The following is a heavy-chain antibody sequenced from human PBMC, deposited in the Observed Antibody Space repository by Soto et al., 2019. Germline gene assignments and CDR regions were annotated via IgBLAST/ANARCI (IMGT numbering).Heavy chain of an antibody. D-gene: IGHD6-19*01. V-gene: IGHV4-59*01. CDR2: IYYTGNT. CDR3: ARARTSSAVDFDY. CDR1: GGSISSYY. J-gene: IGHJ4*02. Sequence: SETLSLTCTVSGGSISSYYWSWLRQPPGKGLEWIGYIYYTGNTNYNPSLKSRVTISVDTSKNQFSLKLTSLTAADTAVYYCARARTSSAVDFDYWGQGTLVTVSS.